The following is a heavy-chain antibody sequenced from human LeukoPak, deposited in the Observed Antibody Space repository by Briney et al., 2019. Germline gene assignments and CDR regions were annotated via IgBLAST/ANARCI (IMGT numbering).Heavy chain of an antibody. CDR3: ARDRYNYGPDAFDI. Sequence: GASVKVSCKASSYTFTSYGISWVRQAPGQGLEWMGWISAYTGNRNYAQKLQDRVTMTTDTSTSTAYMELRSLRSDDTAVYYCARDRYNYGPDAFDIWGQGTMVTVSS. CDR1: SYTFTSYG. D-gene: IGHD5-18*01. J-gene: IGHJ3*02. CDR2: ISAYTGNR. V-gene: IGHV1-18*01.